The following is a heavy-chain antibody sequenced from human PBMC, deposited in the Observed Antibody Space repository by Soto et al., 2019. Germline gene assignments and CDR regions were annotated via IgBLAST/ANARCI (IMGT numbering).Heavy chain of an antibody. J-gene: IGHJ4*02. CDR2: ISGSGGST. CDR3: AKDPPYYDFWSGYSLLPQYY. Sequence: GGSLRLSCAASGFTFSSYAMSWVRQAPGKGLEWVSAISGSGGSTYYADSVKGRFTISRDNSKNTLYLQMNSLRAEDTAVYYCAKDPPYYDFWSGYSLLPQYYWGQGTLVTVSS. CDR1: GFTFSSYA. V-gene: IGHV3-23*01. D-gene: IGHD3-3*01.